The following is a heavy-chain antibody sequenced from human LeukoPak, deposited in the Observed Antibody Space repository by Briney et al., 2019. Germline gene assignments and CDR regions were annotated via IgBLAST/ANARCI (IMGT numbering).Heavy chain of an antibody. D-gene: IGHD6-6*01. J-gene: IGHJ6*02. CDR2: IKQDGSEK. V-gene: IGHV3-7*01. Sequence: GGSLRLSCAASGFTFSSYWMSLVRQAPGKGLEWVANIKQDGSEKYYVDSMKGRFTISRDNAKNSLYLQMNSLRAEDTAVYYCARDKYSSSSPTLLDVWGQGTTVTVSS. CDR3: ARDKYSSSSPTLLDV. CDR1: GFTFSSYW.